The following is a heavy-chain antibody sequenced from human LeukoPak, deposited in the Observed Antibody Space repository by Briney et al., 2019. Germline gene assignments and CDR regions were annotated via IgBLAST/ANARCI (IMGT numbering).Heavy chain of an antibody. J-gene: IGHJ4*02. CDR1: GFTFSSYW. Sequence: GGSLRLSCAASGFTFSSYWMHWVRQAPGKGLVWISRINSDGSSTSYADSVKGRFTISRDNAKNSLYLQMDSLRAEDTALYYCAKDGLNYDILTGYCYFDYWGQGTLVTVSS. CDR2: INSDGSST. CDR3: AKDGLNYDILTGYCYFDY. V-gene: IGHV3-74*01. D-gene: IGHD3-9*01.